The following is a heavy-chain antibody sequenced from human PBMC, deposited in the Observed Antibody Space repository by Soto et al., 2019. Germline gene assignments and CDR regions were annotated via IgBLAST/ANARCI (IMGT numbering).Heavy chain of an antibody. CDR1: EITLRSYW. Sequence: EVHLVESGGGLVQPGGSLRLSCAASEITLRSYWMSWVRQAPGRGPEWVANINQDGSVKNYVDSVKGRFTISRDDAKNSLHLQMNSLRAEDTAVYYCVRDDIEYSNSYWGQGTLVTVSS. J-gene: IGHJ4*02. CDR3: VRDDIEYSNSY. D-gene: IGHD6-6*01. V-gene: IGHV3-7*01. CDR2: INQDGSVK.